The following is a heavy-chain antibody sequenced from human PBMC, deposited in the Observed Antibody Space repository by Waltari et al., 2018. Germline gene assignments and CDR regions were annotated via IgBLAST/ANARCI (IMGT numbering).Heavy chain of an antibody. CDR1: GLIFETYS. CDR3: ASVPLLTSSTFDF. J-gene: IGHJ3*01. Sequence: EVQLVESGGGLVQPGGSLRLSCAVSGLIFETYSMNWVRQAPGKGLEWISFINSGGKTIYYADSVKGRFTVSRDNARNSSYLQRSSLRDDDTAVYFGASVPLLTSSTFDFWGRGTMVTVSS. CDR2: INSGGKTI. V-gene: IGHV3-48*02. D-gene: IGHD2-15*01.